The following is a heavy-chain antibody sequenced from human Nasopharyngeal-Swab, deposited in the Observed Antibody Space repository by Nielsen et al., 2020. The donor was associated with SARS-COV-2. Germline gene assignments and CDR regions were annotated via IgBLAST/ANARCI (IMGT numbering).Heavy chain of an antibody. CDR1: GYTFTSYG. V-gene: IGHV1-18*04. D-gene: IGHD5-18*01. Sequence: ASVKVSCKASGYTFTSYGISWVRQVPGQGLEWMGWISAYNGNTNYAQKLQGRVTMTTDTSTSTAHMELRSLRSDDTAVYYCARDSSYGTPYYYYYYMDVWGKGTTVTVSS. CDR2: ISAYNGNT. J-gene: IGHJ6*03. CDR3: ARDSSYGTPYYYYYYMDV.